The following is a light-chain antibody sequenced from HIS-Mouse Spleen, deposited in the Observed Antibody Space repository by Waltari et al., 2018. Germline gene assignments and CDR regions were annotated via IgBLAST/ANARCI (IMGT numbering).Light chain of an antibody. CDR2: AVS. J-gene: IGLJ2*01. Sequence: QSALDQRAAVSGAPGQSIPSSCTRTSSDVGGATYVPWYQQHPGQAPKIMIYAVSNRPSGVSTRFSGSKSGNTASLTISGLQAEDEADYYCSSYTSSSTVVFGGGTKLTVL. V-gene: IGLV2-14*03. CDR1: SSDVGGATY. CDR3: SSYTSSSTVV.